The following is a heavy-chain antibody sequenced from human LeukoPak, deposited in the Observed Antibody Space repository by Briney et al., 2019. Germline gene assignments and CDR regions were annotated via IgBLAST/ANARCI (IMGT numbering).Heavy chain of an antibody. Sequence: KTGGSLRLSCAASGFTFSSYSMNWVRQAPGKGLEWVSSISSSSSYIYYADSVRGRFTISRDNAKNSLYLQMNSLRAEDTAVYYCARDSAAAGKFDYWGQGTLVTVSS. CDR1: GFTFSSYS. D-gene: IGHD6-13*01. CDR3: ARDSAAAGKFDY. J-gene: IGHJ4*02. CDR2: ISSSSSYI. V-gene: IGHV3-21*01.